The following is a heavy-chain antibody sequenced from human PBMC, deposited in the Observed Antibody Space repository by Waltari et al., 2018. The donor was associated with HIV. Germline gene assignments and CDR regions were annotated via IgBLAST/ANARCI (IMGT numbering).Heavy chain of an antibody. D-gene: IGHD4-4*01. J-gene: IGHJ4*02. CDR3: ARDQEFMTTVTPLAY. V-gene: IGHV3-33*01. CDR1: GFTFNNYG. Sequence: QVQLVESGGGVVQPGGSLRLSCAASGFTFNNYGIHWVRQAPGKGLGWVGVIWDYGSKTYYEVSVKGRFTISRDTSKNTVYLQMSSLRAEDTALYYCARDQEFMTTVTPLAYWGQGTPVTVSS. CDR2: IWDYGSKT.